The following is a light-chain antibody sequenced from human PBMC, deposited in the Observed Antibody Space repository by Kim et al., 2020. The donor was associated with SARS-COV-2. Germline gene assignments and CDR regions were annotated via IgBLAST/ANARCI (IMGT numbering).Light chain of an antibody. CDR1: TRDVIGSHY. CDR3: SSYTASVV. CDR2: DVS. V-gene: IGLV2-14*03. Sequence: QSVLTQPASVSGSPGQWITMSCTATTRDVIGSHYVSWYQHVPGKAPKLIIYDVSLRPSGVSHRFSGSISGNTASLTISGLQAEDEGDYYCSSYTASVVFGGGTQLTVL. J-gene: IGLJ2*01.